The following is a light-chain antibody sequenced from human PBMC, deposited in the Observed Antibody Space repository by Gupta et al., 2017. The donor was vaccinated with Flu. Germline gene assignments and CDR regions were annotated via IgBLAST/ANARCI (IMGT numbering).Light chain of an antibody. Sequence: EIVSTQPPGTLSLSPGERATLTCRANETVNYDYLAWYQHKPGQAPRLLIYDASTRATGVPDRFSSSGSETNFTLTISRLDPEDFALYYCQQYGALRTFGQGTKV. CDR1: ETVNYDY. J-gene: IGKJ1*01. V-gene: IGKV3-20*01. CDR2: DAS. CDR3: QQYGALRT.